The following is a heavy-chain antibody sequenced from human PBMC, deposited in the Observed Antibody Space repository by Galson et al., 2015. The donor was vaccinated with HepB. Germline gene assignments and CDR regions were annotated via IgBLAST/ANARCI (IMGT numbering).Heavy chain of an antibody. J-gene: IGHJ4*02. CDR2: IKTNTGNP. V-gene: IGHV7-4-1*02. CDR1: GYTLSNYG. Sequence: SVKVSCKASGYTLSNYGMNWVRQAPGQGLQWMGWIKTNTGNPTYAQGFTGRFVFSLDTSVSTAYLQISSLKAEDTAVYYCARDVYCSSTSCYFRSWGIDYWGQGTLVTVSS. D-gene: IGHD2-2*01. CDR3: ARDVYCSSTSCYFRSWGIDY.